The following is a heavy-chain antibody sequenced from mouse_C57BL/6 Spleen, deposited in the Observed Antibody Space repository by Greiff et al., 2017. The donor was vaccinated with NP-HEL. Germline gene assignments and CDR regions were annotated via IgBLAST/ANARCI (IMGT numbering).Heavy chain of an antibody. CDR3: ARGADSNYGNYFDY. CDR1: GFTFSDYY. V-gene: IGHV5-16*01. CDR2: INYDGSST. J-gene: IGHJ2*01. Sequence: EVQVVESEGGLVQPGSSMKLSCTASGFTFSDYYMAWVRQVPEKGLEWVANINYDGSSTYYLDSLKSRFIISRDNAKNILYLQMSSLKSEDTATYYCARGADSNYGNYFDYWGQGTTLTVSS. D-gene: IGHD2-5*01.